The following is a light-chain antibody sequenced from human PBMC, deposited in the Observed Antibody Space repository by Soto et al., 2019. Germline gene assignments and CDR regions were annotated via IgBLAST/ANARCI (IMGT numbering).Light chain of an antibody. V-gene: IGKV3D-15*01. J-gene: IGKJ4*01. CDR2: GAS. Sequence: DIVMTPSPATLSVSPVEGATLSCRASQSVSRNLAWYRQKPGQAPRPLIYGASSRATGIPDRFSGSGSGTDFTLTISSLQPEDVATYYCQKYDSAPLSFGGGTKVDIK. CDR3: QKYDSAPLS. CDR1: QSVSRN.